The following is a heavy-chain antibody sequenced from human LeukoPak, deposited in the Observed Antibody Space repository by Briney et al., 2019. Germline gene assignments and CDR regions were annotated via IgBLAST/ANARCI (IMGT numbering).Heavy chain of an antibody. D-gene: IGHD6-6*01. Sequence: ASVKVSCKASGYTFTGYYMHWVRQAPGQGLEWMGRINPNSGGTNYAQKFQGRVTMTRDTSISTAYMELSRLRSDDTAVYYCATDSTSSYFWFDTWGQGTLVTVSS. CDR2: INPNSGGT. J-gene: IGHJ5*02. V-gene: IGHV1-2*06. CDR1: GYTFTGYY. CDR3: ATDSTSSYFWFDT.